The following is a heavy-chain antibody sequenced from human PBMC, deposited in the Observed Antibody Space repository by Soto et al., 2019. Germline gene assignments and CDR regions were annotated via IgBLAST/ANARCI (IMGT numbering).Heavy chain of an antibody. D-gene: IGHD5-12*01. CDR1: GGSISSSSYY. V-gene: IGHV4-39*01. CDR2: IYYSGST. CDR3: ARQGGYSGYDQYYFDY. J-gene: IGHJ4*02. Sequence: SETLSLTCTVSGGSISSSSYYWGWIRQPPGKGLEWIGSIYYSGSTYYNPSLKSRVTISVDTSKNQFSLKLSSVTAADTAVYYCARQGGYSGYDQYYFDYWGQGTLVTVSS.